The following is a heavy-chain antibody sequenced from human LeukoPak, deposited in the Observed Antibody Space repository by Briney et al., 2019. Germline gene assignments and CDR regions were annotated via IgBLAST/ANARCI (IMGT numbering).Heavy chain of an antibody. Sequence: GGSLRLSCAASGFTFSDYYMSWIRQAPGKGLECGSYISSSSSYTNYADSVKGRFTISRDNSKNTLYLQMNSLRAEDTAVYYCAKDHCSSGSCYLNYWGQGTLVTVSS. D-gene: IGHD2-15*01. J-gene: IGHJ4*02. CDR2: ISSSSSYT. CDR3: AKDHCSSGSCYLNY. CDR1: GFTFSDYY. V-gene: IGHV3-11*06.